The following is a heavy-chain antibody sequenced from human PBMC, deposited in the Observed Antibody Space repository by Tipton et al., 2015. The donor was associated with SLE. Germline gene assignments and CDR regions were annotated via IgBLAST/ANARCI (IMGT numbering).Heavy chain of an antibody. CDR1: GFTFSYHT. CDR3: AKDWGYSSNWHYAFDI. Sequence: SLRLSCVSSGFTFSYHTINWVRQAPGKGLEWVSAISGSGSSTYYADSVKGRFTISRDNSKNTLYLQVNSLRAEDTAVYYCAKDWGYSSNWHYAFDIWGQGTRVTVSS. V-gene: IGHV3-23*01. D-gene: IGHD6-13*01. J-gene: IGHJ3*02. CDR2: ISGSGSST.